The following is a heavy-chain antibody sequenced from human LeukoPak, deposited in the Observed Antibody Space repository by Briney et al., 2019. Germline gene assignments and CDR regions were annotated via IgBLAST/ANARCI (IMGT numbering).Heavy chain of an antibody. CDR3: ARDSGTTGEVKFDP. J-gene: IGHJ5*02. CDR1: GGSYSGYY. Sequence: SETLSLTCAVYGGSYSGYYWSWIRQPPGKGLEWIGEINHSGSTNYNPSLKSRVTMSVDTSKNQFSLKLSSVTAADTAVYYCARDSGTTGEVKFDPWGQGTLVTVSS. D-gene: IGHD3-10*01. CDR2: INHSGST. V-gene: IGHV4-34*01.